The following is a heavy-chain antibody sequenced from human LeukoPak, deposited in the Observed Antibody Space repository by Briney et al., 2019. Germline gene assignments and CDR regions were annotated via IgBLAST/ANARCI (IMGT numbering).Heavy chain of an antibody. J-gene: IGHJ4*02. CDR2: ISYNGVNK. Sequence: GRSLTLSCAASGFTFSDYAMHWVRQAPGKGLEWVTFISYNGVNKYYADSVKGRFTISRDNSKNTLYLQMDSLRAEDTAVYYCARAKDGTNILDYWGQGTLVTVSS. CDR3: ARAKDGTNILDY. V-gene: IGHV3-30-3*01. D-gene: IGHD5-24*01. CDR1: GFTFSDYA.